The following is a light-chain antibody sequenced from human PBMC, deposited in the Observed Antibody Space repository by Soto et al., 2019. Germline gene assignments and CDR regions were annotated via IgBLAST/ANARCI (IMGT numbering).Light chain of an antibody. CDR1: QSVSTY. J-gene: IGKJ5*01. CDR3: QQRSNWPPIT. Sequence: DIVMTQSPATLSVSSGERATLSCRASQSVSTYLAWYQQKPGQAPRLLIYDASNRATGIPARFSGSGSGTDFTLTISSLEPEDFAVYYCQQRSNWPPITFGQGTRLEI. V-gene: IGKV3-11*01. CDR2: DAS.